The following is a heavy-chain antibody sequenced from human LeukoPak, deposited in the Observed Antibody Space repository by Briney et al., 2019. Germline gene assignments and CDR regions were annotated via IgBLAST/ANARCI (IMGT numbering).Heavy chain of an antibody. J-gene: IGHJ4*02. V-gene: IGHV3-30-3*01. CDR3: ARDRIDYCSSTSCYASYFDY. CDR1: GFTFSSYA. D-gene: IGHD2-2*01. CDR2: ISYDGSNK. Sequence: PGGSLRLSCAASGFTFSSYAMHWVRQAPGKGLEWVAVISYDGSNKYYADSVKGRFTISRDNSKNTLYLQMNSLRAEDTAVYYCARDRIDYCSSTSCYASYFDYWGQGTLVTVSS.